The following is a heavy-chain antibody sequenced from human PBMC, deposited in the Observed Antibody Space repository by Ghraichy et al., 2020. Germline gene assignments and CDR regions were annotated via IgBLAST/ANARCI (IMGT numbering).Heavy chain of an antibody. D-gene: IGHD2-8*01. J-gene: IGHJ3*01. CDR1: GFIFRSYT. V-gene: IGHV3-21*01. Sequence: GVLRLSCEASGFIFRSYTMHWVRQAPGQGPEWVSSISASSHIYYRDSVKGRFTISRDNAKNSVYLQMSSLRGEDTALYYCARRAGNGLDVWGQGTMVTVSS. CDR3: ARRAGNGLDV. CDR2: ISASSHI.